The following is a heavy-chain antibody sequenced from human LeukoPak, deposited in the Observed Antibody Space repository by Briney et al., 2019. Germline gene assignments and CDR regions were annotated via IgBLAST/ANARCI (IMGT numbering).Heavy chain of an antibody. CDR2: IGGSGGST. D-gene: IGHD3-22*01. V-gene: IGHV3-23*01. Sequence: GGPLRLSCAASGFTFSSYAMSWVRQAPGKGLEWVSAIGGSGGSTYYADSVKGRFTISRDNSKNTLYLQMNSLRAEDTAVYYCAKDYYDSSGYYSDAFDIWGQGTMVTVSS. CDR1: GFTFSSYA. CDR3: AKDYYDSSGYYSDAFDI. J-gene: IGHJ3*02.